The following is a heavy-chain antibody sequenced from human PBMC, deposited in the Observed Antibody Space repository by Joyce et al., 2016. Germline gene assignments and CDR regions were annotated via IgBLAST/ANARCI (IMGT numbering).Heavy chain of an antibody. Sequence: QVQLQESGPGLVKPSETLTLTCTVFDGSVSSSSYFWSWIRQPPGKALEWIGYIYYSGSTKYNPSLERRVTMSVDTAKNQFSLKLSSVTAADTALYYCARVVPPYCSAGTCHSSMFDNWGQGTLVTVSS. CDR1: DGSVSSSSYF. CDR3: ARVVPPYCSAGTCHSSMFDN. J-gene: IGHJ4*02. V-gene: IGHV4-61*01. CDR2: IYYSGST. D-gene: IGHD2-15*01.